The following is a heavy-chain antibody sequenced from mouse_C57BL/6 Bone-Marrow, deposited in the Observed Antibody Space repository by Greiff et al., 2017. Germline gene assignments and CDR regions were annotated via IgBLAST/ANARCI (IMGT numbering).Heavy chain of an antibody. V-gene: IGHV1-55*01. CDR3: ARSGPLGRSFDY. D-gene: IGHD4-1*01. Sequence: QVQLQQSGAELVKPGASVKMSCKASGYTFTSYWITWVKQRPGQGLEWIGDIYPTSGRTNYNEKFKSKAILTVDTSSNSAYMQLSSRTSEDSAVFDGARSGPLGRSFDYWGQGTTLTVSS. J-gene: IGHJ2*01. CDR1: GYTFTSYW. CDR2: IYPTSGRT.